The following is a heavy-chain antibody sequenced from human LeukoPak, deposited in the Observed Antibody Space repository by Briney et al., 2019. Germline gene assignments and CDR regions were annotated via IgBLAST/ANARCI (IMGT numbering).Heavy chain of an antibody. Sequence: PGGSLRLSCAASGFTFSSYSMNWVRQAPGRGLEWVSSISSSSSYIYYADSVKGRFTISRDNAKNSLYLQMNSLRAEDTAVYYCAPPTFSSSWYVYWGQGTLVTVSS. V-gene: IGHV3-21*04. J-gene: IGHJ4*02. CDR1: GFTFSSYS. D-gene: IGHD6-13*01. CDR2: ISSSSSYI. CDR3: APPTFSSSWYVY.